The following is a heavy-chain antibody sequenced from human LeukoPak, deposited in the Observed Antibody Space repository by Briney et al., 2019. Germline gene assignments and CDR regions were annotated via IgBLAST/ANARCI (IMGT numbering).Heavy chain of an antibody. J-gene: IGHJ6*03. Sequence: TSETLSLTCTVSGGSISSSSYYWGWIRQPPGKGLEWIGSIYYSGSTYYNPSLKSRVTISVDTSKNQFSLKLSSVTAADTAVYYCARDGYSGYEPAPDGGYYMDVWGKGTTVTVSS. CDR1: GGSISSSSYY. CDR2: IYYSGST. CDR3: ARDGYSGYEPAPDGGYYMDV. D-gene: IGHD5-12*01. V-gene: IGHV4-39*07.